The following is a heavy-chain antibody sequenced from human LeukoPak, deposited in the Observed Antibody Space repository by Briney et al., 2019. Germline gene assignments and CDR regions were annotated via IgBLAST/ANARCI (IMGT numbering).Heavy chain of an antibody. D-gene: IGHD2-2*01. Sequence: PGGSLRLSCTASGFTFGDYAMSWVRQAPGKGLEWVGFIRSKAYGGTTEYAASVKGRFTISRDDSKSIAYLQMNSLKTEDTAVYYCTRGKGSPDIVVVPALDYWGQGTLVTVSS. V-gene: IGHV3-49*04. CDR3: TRGKGSPDIVVVPALDY. J-gene: IGHJ4*02. CDR2: IRSKAYGGTT. CDR1: GFTFGDYA.